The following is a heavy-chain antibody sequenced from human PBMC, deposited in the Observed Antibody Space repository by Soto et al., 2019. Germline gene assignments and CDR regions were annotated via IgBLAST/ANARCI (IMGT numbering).Heavy chain of an antibody. CDR3: ARGHWLASFDY. D-gene: IGHD6-19*01. CDR1: GYTFTSYA. Sequence: QVQLVQSGAEVKKPGASVKVSCKASGYTFTSYAIHWVRQAPGQRLEWMGVVNTGNGNTKYSQKFQGRVTISRDTSASTAYMDLSSLTSEDTAVYYCARGHWLASFDYWGQGTLVTVSS. V-gene: IGHV1-3*04. J-gene: IGHJ4*02. CDR2: VNTGNGNT.